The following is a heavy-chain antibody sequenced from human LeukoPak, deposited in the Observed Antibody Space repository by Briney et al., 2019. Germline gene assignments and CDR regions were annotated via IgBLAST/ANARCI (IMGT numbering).Heavy chain of an antibody. D-gene: IGHD2-15*01. CDR1: GFTLSNYA. CDR2: ISYDGSNE. Sequence: GGSLRLSCAASGFTLSNYAIHWVRQAPGKGLEWVALISYDGSNEYYADSVKGRFTISRDNSKDTLSLQMNSLRTEDTAVYCGVREGGPYSYYYYMDVWGKGTTVTVSS. J-gene: IGHJ6*03. CDR3: VREGGPYSYYYYMDV. V-gene: IGHV3-30-3*01.